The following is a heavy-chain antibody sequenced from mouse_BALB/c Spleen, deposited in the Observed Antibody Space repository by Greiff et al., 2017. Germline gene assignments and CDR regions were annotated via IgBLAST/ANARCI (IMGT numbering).Heavy chain of an antibody. V-gene: IGHV1-5*01. D-gene: IGHD1-1*01. J-gene: IGHJ3*01. CDR3: TKGGPYGSTWFAY. CDR2: IYPGNSDT. CDR1: GYSFTSYW. Sequence: VQLKESGTVLARPGASVKMSCKASGYSFTSYWMHWVKQRPGQGLEWIGAIYPGNSDTSYNQKFKGKAKLTAVTSASTAYMELSSLTNEDSAVYYCTKGGPYGSTWFAYWGQGTLVTVSA.